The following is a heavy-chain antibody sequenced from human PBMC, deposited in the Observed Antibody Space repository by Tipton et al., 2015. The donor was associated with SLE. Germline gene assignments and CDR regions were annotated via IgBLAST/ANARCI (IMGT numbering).Heavy chain of an antibody. V-gene: IGHV4-34*01. D-gene: IGHD5/OR15-5a*01. J-gene: IGHJ4*02. CDR1: GAPFSGYS. CDR3: ARELDIMYTTYLDY. Sequence: TLSLTCAVSGAPFSGYSRNWIRQFPGKGLEWIGQFNHGGTTNYSPSLKSRVTISIDMSKNQFSLSLTSVTAADTAVYYCARELDIMYTTYLDYWGQGPLVTVSS. CDR2: FNHGGTT.